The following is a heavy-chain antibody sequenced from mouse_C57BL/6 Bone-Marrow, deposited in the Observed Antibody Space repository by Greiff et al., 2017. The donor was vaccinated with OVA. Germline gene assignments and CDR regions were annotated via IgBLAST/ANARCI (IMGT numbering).Heavy chain of an antibody. CDR3: ASLYGSPYALDF. V-gene: IGHV5-6*02. J-gene: IGHJ4*01. CDR2: ISSGGSYT. Sequence: DVKLVASGGDLVKPGGSLKLSCAASGFTFSSYGMSWVRQTPDTRLEWVATISSGGSYTYYPDSVKGRFTISRDNSKTTLYLQMSSLKSEDTAMYYCASLYGSPYALDFGGRGTSATVSS. CDR1: GFTFSSYG. D-gene: IGHD1-1*01.